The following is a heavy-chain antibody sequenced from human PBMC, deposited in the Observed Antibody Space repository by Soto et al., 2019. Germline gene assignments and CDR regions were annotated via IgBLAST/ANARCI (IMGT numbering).Heavy chain of an antibody. Sequence: GASVKVSCKASGFTFTSSAVQWVRQARGQRLEWIGWIVVGSGNTNYAQKFQERVTITRDMSTSTAYMELSSLRSEDTAVYYCAAQRGYSYGYSDYWGQGTLVTVSS. CDR1: GFTFTSSA. CDR2: IVVGSGNT. V-gene: IGHV1-58*01. D-gene: IGHD5-18*01. J-gene: IGHJ4*02. CDR3: AAQRGYSYGYSDY.